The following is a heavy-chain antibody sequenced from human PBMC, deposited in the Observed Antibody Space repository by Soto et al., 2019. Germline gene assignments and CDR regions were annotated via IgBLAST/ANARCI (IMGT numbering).Heavy chain of an antibody. V-gene: IGHV3-23*01. CDR3: GGHWYNY. CDR1: GFTFSSSA. D-gene: IGHD1-20*01. J-gene: IGHJ4*02. Sequence: PGGSLRLSCAASGFTFSSSAMGWVRQAPGEGLEWVSLISVPGGSANYADSVKGRFTISIDNSKNMVYLQMNSLRAEDTAVYYCGGHWYNYWGQGTLVTVS. CDR2: ISVPGGSA.